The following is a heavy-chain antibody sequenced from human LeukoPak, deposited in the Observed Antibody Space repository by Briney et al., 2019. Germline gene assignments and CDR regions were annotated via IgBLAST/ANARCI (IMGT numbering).Heavy chain of an antibody. CDR2: IIPIFGTA. CDR3: ARDPSIVGATLGY. J-gene: IGHJ4*02. CDR1: GGTFSRYA. D-gene: IGHD1-26*01. V-gene: IGHV1-69*13. Sequence: SVKVSCKASGGTFSRYAISWVRQAPGQGLEWMGGIIPIFGTANYAQKFQGRVTITADESTSTAYMELSSLRSEDTAVYYCARDPSIVGATLGYWGQGTLVTVSS.